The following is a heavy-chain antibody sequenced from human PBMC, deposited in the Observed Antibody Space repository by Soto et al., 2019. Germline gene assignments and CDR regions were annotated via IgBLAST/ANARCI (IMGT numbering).Heavy chain of an antibody. V-gene: IGHV3-7*01. CDR2: IKQDGSEK. CDR3: ARDPSIVLVPAATYYYYYYGMDV. J-gene: IGHJ6*02. Sequence: GGSLRLSCAAAGLTFIGYGRSWVRQAPGKGREGVAIIKQDGSEKYYVDSVKGRFTISRDNAKNSLYLQMNSLRAEDTAVYYCARDPSIVLVPAATYYYYYYGMDVWGQGTTVTVSS. CDR1: GLTFIGYG. D-gene: IGHD2-2*01.